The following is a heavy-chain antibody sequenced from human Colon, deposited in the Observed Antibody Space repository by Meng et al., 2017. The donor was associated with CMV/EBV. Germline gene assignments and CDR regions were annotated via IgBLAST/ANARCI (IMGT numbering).Heavy chain of an antibody. CDR1: GGSVSSGSYY. V-gene: IGHV3-23*01. D-gene: IGHD5-18*01. J-gene: IGHJ4*01. CDR2: ISGSGGST. CDR3: ARHNTKYGYGRDYFEY. Sequence: GGSLRLSCTVSGGSVSSGSYYWNWVRQAPGKGLEWVSGISGSGGSTYYADSVKGRFTISRDNSNNTLYLQMRSLRAEDTAVYYCARHNTKYGYGRDYFEYWGQGVLVTVSS.